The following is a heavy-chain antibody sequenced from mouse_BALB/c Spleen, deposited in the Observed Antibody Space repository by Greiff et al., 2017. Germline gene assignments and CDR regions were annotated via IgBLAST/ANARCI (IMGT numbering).Heavy chain of an antibody. V-gene: IGHV5-6-5*01. Sequence: EVQVVESGGGLVKPGGSLKLSCAASGFTFSSYAMSWVRQTPEKRLEWVASISSGGSTYYPDSVKGRFTISRDNARNILYLQMSSLRSEDTAMYYCAIYDGYYDAMDYWGQGTSVTVSS. CDR2: ISSGGST. D-gene: IGHD2-3*01. CDR1: GFTFSSYA. CDR3: AIYDGYYDAMDY. J-gene: IGHJ4*01.